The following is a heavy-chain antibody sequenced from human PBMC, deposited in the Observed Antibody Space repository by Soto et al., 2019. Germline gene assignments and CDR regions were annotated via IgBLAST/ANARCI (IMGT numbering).Heavy chain of an antibody. J-gene: IGHJ4*02. V-gene: IGHV4-39*01. CDR2: IYYSGST. CDR1: GDSISNNNFY. D-gene: IGHD2-2*01. CDR3: ARHSSTSWGFDY. Sequence: TLSLTCTVSGDSISNNNFYWGWIRQPPGKGLEWIGSIYYSGSTYYNPSLKSRVTISVDTSKNQFSLKLSSVTAADTAVYYGARHSSTSWGFDYGGQGTLFTVSS.